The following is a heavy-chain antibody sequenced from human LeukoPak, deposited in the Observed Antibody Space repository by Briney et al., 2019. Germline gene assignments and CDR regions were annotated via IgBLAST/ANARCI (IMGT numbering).Heavy chain of an antibody. CDR2: IYSGGST. J-gene: IGHJ4*02. CDR3: ARDGDYSSSLLFDY. V-gene: IGHV3-66*02. CDR1: GFTVSSNY. D-gene: IGHD6-6*01. Sequence: PGGSLRLSCAASGFTVSSNYMGWVRQAPGKGLEWVSVIYSGGSTYYADSVKGRFTISRDNSKNTLYLQMNSLRAEDTAVYYCARDGDYSSSLLFDYWGQGTLVTVSS.